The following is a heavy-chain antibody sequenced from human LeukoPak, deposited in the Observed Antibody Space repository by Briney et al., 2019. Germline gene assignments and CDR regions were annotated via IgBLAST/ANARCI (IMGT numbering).Heavy chain of an antibody. CDR1: GYSFSNYG. CDR3: TRESGGSPGAY. D-gene: IGHD1-26*01. J-gene: IGHJ4*02. V-gene: IGHV7-4-1*02. Sequence: GASVKVSCKASGYSFSNYGMNWVRQAPGQGLEWMGWINTNTGNPTYAQGFTGRFVFSLDTSVSTAYLQISSLKAEDTAVYYCTRESGGSPGAYWGQGTLVTVSS. CDR2: INTNTGNP.